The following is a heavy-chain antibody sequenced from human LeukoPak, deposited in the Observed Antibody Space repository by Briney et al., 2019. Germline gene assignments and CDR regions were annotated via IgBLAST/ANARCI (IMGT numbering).Heavy chain of an antibody. CDR3: AKGDYYDSSGYYE. Sequence: GGSLRLSCAAFGFTFSSYAMSWVRQAPGKGLEWVSAISGSGGSTYYADSVKGRFTISRDNSKNTLYLQMNSLRAEDTAVYYCAKGDYYDSSGYYEWGQGTLVTVSS. D-gene: IGHD3-22*01. CDR2: ISGSGGST. J-gene: IGHJ4*02. V-gene: IGHV3-23*01. CDR1: GFTFSSYA.